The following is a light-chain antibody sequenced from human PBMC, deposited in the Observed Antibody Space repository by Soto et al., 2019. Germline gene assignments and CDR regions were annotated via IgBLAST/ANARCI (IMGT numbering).Light chain of an antibody. Sequence: EIVLTQSPATLSLSPGERVTLSCRASQSFASYFAWYQQKPGQAPRLLIYDASKRATGIPARFSGRGSGPEFTLTISSLEPEDFAVYYCQQRRNWPPVITFGQGTRLEIK. CDR3: QQRRNWPPVIT. V-gene: IGKV3-11*01. CDR2: DAS. CDR1: QSFASY. J-gene: IGKJ5*01.